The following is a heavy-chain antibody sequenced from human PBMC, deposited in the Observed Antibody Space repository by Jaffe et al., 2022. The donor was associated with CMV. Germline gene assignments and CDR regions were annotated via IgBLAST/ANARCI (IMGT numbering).Heavy chain of an antibody. CDR2: IGDTVTRT. J-gene: IGHJ4*02. V-gene: IGHV3-23*04. Sequence: EVQLVESGGGLVQPGGSLRLSCAASGFIFSNYAMTWVRQAPGKGLERVSGIGDTVTRTYYVDSVKGRFTISRDNSKNTLYLQMNSLRAEDTAVYYCAKGTAGHCSGGSCYAFDYWGQGTLVTVSS. D-gene: IGHD2-15*01. CDR3: AKGTAGHCSGGSCYAFDY. CDR1: GFIFSNYA.